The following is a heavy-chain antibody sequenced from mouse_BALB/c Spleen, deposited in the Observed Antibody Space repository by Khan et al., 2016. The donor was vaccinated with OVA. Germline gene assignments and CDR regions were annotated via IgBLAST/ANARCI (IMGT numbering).Heavy chain of an antibody. Sequence: QVQLKESGPGLVAPSQSLSITCTVPGFSLTDYGVSWIRKPPGKGLEWLGLIWGGGSPYYNSALKSRLTISKDNSKSQVFLKMNSQQPYDTAMYYCAKLYYAHYYAMDYWGQGPSVTVSS. CDR1: GFSLTDYG. D-gene: IGHD2-1*01. V-gene: IGHV2-6-5*01. J-gene: IGHJ4*01. CDR2: IWGGGSP. CDR3: AKLYYAHYYAMDY.